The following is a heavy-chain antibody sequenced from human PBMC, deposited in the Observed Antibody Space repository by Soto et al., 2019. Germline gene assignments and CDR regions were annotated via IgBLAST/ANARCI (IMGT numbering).Heavy chain of an antibody. CDR3: AHIPNYYQYDWFDP. Sequence: QITLKESGPTLVKPTQTLTLTCTFSGFSLTTRGVGVGWIRPPPGKALECLALMYCDDDKRYRPSLQRRLSITKDTSKNQVVLTMTNVAPVDTATYYCAHIPNYYQYDWFDPWGQGTLVSVSS. V-gene: IGHV2-5*02. CDR1: GFSLTTRGVG. D-gene: IGHD3-16*01. J-gene: IGHJ5*02. CDR2: MYCDDDK.